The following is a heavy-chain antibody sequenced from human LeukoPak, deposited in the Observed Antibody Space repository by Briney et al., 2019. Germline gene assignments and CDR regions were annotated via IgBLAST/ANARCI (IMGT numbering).Heavy chain of an antibody. V-gene: IGHV3-21*01. CDR2: ISSSSSYI. Sequence: PGGSLRLSCAASGFTFSSYAMSWVRQAPGKGLEWVSSISSSSSYIYYADSVKGRFTISRDNAKNSLYLQMNSLRAEDTAVYYCAREEGVSYGAYWGQGTLVTVSS. D-gene: IGHD4-17*01. CDR1: GFTFSSYA. J-gene: IGHJ4*02. CDR3: AREEGVSYGAY.